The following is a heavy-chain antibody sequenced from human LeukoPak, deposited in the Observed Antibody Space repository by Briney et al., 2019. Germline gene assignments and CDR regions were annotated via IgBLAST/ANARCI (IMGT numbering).Heavy chain of an antibody. CDR2: IYHSGST. V-gene: IGHV4-38-2*01. CDR1: GYSISSGYY. D-gene: IGHD1-26*01. CDR3: ARGSGSYLGY. J-gene: IGHJ4*02. Sequence: PSETLSLTCAVSGYSISSGYYWGWIRQPPGKGLEWIGSIYHSGSTYYNPSLKSRVTISVDTSKNQFSLKLSSVTAADTAVYYCARGSGSYLGYWGQGTLVTVSS.